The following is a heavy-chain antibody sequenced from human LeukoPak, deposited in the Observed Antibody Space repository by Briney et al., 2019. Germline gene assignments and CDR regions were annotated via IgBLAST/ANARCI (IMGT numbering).Heavy chain of an antibody. J-gene: IGHJ4*02. CDR1: GFTFSNYA. V-gene: IGHV3-23*01. CDR3: AKDRMNWGSIDFEC. CDR2: ICGSSDNT. D-gene: IGHD7-27*01. Sequence: GGSLRLSCEASGFTFSNYAMSWVRQAPGKGLEWVSYICGSSDNTNYADSVKGRFTISRDNSKNILYLQMNSLTADDTAVYWCAKDRMNWGSIDFECWGQGTLVTASS.